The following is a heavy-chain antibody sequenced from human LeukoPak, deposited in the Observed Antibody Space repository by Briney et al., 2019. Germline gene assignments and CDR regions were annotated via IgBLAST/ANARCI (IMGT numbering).Heavy chain of an antibody. CDR3: ARDLDCSGGRCYYYYAMDV. CDR1: GYTFSSYG. D-gene: IGHD2-15*01. J-gene: IGHJ6*02. CDR2: ISNYNDNT. Sequence: ASVKVSCKASGYTFSSYGISWVRQAPGQGLEGMGWISNYNDNTNYAQNLQGRVSMTTDTSTSTAYLELMSLRSDDTAVYYCARDLDCSGGRCYYYYAMDVWGQGTTVTVSS. V-gene: IGHV1-18*01.